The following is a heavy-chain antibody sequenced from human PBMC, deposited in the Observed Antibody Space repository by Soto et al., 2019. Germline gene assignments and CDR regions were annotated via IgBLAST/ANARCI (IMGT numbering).Heavy chain of an antibody. J-gene: IGHJ4*02. CDR2: IYPGDSET. CDR1: GYSFSSYS. Sequence: PGESLKISCEGSGYSFSSYSIGWVRQMPGKGLEWMGIIYPGDSETRYSPSFRGQVTISVDKTISSAYLQWSSLKASDSAMYFCARIGYSYSPFDYWGQGTLVTVSS. CDR3: ARIGYSYSPFDY. D-gene: IGHD4-4*01. V-gene: IGHV5-51*01.